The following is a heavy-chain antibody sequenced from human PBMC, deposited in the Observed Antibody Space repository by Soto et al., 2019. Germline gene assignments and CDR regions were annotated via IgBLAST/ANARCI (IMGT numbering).Heavy chain of an antibody. V-gene: IGHV1-3*01. CDR3: ARTTVTTGGYYYYYMDV. Sequence: ASVKVSCKASGGTFSSYTISWVRQAPGQGLEWMGRINAGNGNTKYSQKFQGRVTITRDTSASTAYMELSSLRSEDTAVYYCARTTVTTGGYYYYYMDVWGKGTTVTVSS. CDR2: INAGNGNT. D-gene: IGHD4-17*01. J-gene: IGHJ6*03. CDR1: GGTFSSYT.